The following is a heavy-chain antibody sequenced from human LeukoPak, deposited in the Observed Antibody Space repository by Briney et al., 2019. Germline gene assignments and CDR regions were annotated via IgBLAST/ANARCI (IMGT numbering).Heavy chain of an antibody. CDR3: ARDRSPGWFDP. J-gene: IGHJ5*02. CDR2: IKGDGSST. D-gene: IGHD1-26*01. V-gene: IGHV3-74*01. CDR1: GFTFSTFW. Sequence: GRSLRLSCAASGFTFSTFWMHWVRQAPGKGLVWVSRIKGDGSSTSYADAVKGRFTISRDNAKNTLYLQMNSLRAEDTAVYYCARDRSPGWFDPWGQGTLVTVSS.